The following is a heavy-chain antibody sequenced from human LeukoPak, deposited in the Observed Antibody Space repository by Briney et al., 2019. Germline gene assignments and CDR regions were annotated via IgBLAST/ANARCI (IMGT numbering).Heavy chain of an antibody. CDR2: ISYDGSNK. CDR3: ARDQGYSSGWYLVHAFDI. CDR1: GFTFSSYA. J-gene: IGHJ3*02. Sequence: PGGSLRLSCAASGFTFSSYAMHWVRQAPGKGLEWVAVISYDGSNKYYADSVKGRFTISRDNSKNTLYLQMNSLRAEDTAVYYCARDQGYSSGWYLVHAFDIWGQGTMVTVSS. D-gene: IGHD6-19*01. V-gene: IGHV3-30*04.